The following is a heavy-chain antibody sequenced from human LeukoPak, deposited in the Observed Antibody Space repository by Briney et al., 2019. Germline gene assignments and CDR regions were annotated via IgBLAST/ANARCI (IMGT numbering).Heavy chain of an antibody. CDR2: IKQDGNEK. CDR3: ARYGSGSRNFQH. J-gene: IGHJ1*01. V-gene: IGHV3-7*01. D-gene: IGHD3-10*01. CDR1: GFTFSNAW. Sequence: GGSLRLSCAASGFTFSNAWMSWVRQTPGKGLEWVANIKQDGNEKYYVDSVKGRFTISRDNAKNSLYLQMNSLRAEDTAVYYCARYGSGSRNFQHWGQGTLVTVSS.